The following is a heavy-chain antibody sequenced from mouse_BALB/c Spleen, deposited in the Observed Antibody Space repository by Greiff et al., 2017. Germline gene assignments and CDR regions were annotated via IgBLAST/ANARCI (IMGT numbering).Heavy chain of an antibody. V-gene: IGHV1S81*02. CDR3: TRRATTVYFDY. CDR2: INPSNGGT. D-gene: IGHD1-1*01. Sequence: VQLQQSGAELVKPGASVKLSCKASGYTFTSYYMYWVKQRPGQGLEWIGEINPSNGGTNFNEKFKSKATLTVDKSSSTAYMQLSSLTSEDSAVYYCTRRATTVYFDYWGQGTTLTVSS. CDR1: GYTFTSYY. J-gene: IGHJ2*01.